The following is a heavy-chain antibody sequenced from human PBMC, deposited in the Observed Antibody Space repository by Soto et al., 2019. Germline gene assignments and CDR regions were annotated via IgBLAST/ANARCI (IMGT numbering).Heavy chain of an antibody. D-gene: IGHD6-6*01. CDR2: IIPIFGTA. J-gene: IGHJ6*02. V-gene: IGHV1-69*12. CDR3: GVFSSGNYHYGMDV. Sequence: QVQLVQSGAEVKKPGSSVKVSCKASGGTFSSYAISWVRQAPGQGLEWMGGIIPIFGTANYAQKFQGRVTRPAAESTTTAYMELSSLRTEDTAVYYCGVFSSGNYHYGMDVWGQGTTVTVSS. CDR1: GGTFSSYA.